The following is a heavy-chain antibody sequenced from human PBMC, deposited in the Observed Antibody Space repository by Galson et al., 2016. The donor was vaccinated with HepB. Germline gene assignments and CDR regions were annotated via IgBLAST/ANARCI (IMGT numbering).Heavy chain of an antibody. D-gene: IGHD2-2*01. J-gene: IGHJ6*02. CDR2: IWYDGSDK. Sequence: SLRLSCATSGFTFSSNWMSWVRQALGKGLEWVAIIWYDGSDKYYADSVKGRFTISRDNSKNTLYLQMNSLRAEDTAVYYCARDPQYQLTNYYYYGMDVWGQGTTVTV. CDR3: ARDPQYQLTNYYYYGMDV. CDR1: GFTFSSNW. V-gene: IGHV3-33*08.